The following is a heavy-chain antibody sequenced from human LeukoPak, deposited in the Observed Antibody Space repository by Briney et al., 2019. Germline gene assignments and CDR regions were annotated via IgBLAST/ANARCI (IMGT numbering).Heavy chain of an antibody. CDR1: GFTFSNYG. CDR2: IRYDGSDK. D-gene: IGHD4-23*01. CDR3: AKDLTTVVTMYYFDY. V-gene: IGHV3-30*02. Sequence: TGGSLRLSCAASGFTFSNYGMHWVRQAPGKVLEWVAFIRYDGSDKYYADSVKGRFTISRDNSKNTLYLQMNSLRADDTAVYYCAKDLTTVVTMYYFDYWGQGTLVTVSS. J-gene: IGHJ4*02.